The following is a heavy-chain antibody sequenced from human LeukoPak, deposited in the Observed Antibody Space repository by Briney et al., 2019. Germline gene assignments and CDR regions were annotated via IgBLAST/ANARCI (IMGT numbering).Heavy chain of an antibody. CDR3: AKGSCSGGSCYSDFYYYGMDV. J-gene: IGHJ6*02. V-gene: IGHV3-23*01. D-gene: IGHD2-15*01. Sequence: GGSLRLSCAASGFTFSSYAMSWVRQAPGKGLEWVSAISGSGGSTFYADSVKGRFTISRDNSKNTLYLQVNSLSAEDTAVYYCAKGSCSGGSCYSDFYYYGMDVWGQGTTVTVSS. CDR1: GFTFSSYA. CDR2: ISGSGGST.